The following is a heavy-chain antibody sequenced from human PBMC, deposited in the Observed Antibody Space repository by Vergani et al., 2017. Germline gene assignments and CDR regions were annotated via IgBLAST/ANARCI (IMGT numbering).Heavy chain of an antibody. Sequence: LEESGGGSVKPGGSLRLSCAASGFKFSDHYMSWIRQAPGKGLEWVSHISPGASTVSYTDSVTGRFTVSRDNDNNSLTLDMTTLRVEDTAVYYWEKNPGKSATRHYYAMDVWGQGNTVTVSS. CDR3: EKNPGKSATRHYYAMDV. CDR1: GFKFSDHY. CDR2: ISPGASTV. J-gene: IGHJ6*01. D-gene: IGHD4-23*01. V-gene: IGHV3-11*04.